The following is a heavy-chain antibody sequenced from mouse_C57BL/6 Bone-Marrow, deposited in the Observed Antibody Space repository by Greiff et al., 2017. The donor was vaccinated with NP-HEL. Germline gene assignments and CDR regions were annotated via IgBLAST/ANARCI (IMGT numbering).Heavy chain of an antibody. J-gene: IGHJ1*03. CDR2: IWTGGGT. CDR3: ARNSYGSSYWYFDV. Sequence: QVQLQESGPGLVAPSQSLSITCTVSGFSLTSYAISWVRQPPGKGLEWLGVIWTGGGTNYNSALKSRLSISKDNSKSQVFLKMNSLHTDDTARYYCARNSYGSSYWYFDVWGTGTTVTVSS. CDR1: GFSLTSYA. V-gene: IGHV2-9-1*01. D-gene: IGHD1-1*01.